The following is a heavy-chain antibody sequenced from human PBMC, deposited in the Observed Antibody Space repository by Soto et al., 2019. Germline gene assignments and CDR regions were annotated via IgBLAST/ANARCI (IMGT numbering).Heavy chain of an antibody. V-gene: IGHV1-69*01. CDR2: TIPIFGTA. J-gene: IGHJ5*02. D-gene: IGHD6-13*01. Sequence: QVQLVQSGAEVKKPGSSVKVSCKASGGTFSSYAISWVRQAPGQGLEWMGETIPIFGTANYAQKFQGRVTITADESTSTAYMELSSLRSEDTAVYYCARYEGSRALLSSWFDPWGQGTLVTVSS. CDR3: ARYEGSRALLSSWFDP. CDR1: GGTFSSYA.